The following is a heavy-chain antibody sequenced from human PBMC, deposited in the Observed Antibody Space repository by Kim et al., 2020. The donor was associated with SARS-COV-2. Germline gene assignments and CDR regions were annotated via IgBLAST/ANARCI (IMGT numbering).Heavy chain of an antibody. CDR3: TTDWLAAAVYYGMDV. CDR1: GFTFSNAW. D-gene: IGHD6-13*01. CDR2: IKSKTDGGTT. V-gene: IGHV3-15*01. J-gene: IGHJ6*02. Sequence: GGSLRLSCAASGFTFSNAWMSWVRQAPGKGLEWVGRIKSKTDGGTTDYAAPVKGRFTISRDDSKNTLYLQMNSLKTEDTAVYHCTTDWLAAAVYYGMDVWGQGTTVTVSS.